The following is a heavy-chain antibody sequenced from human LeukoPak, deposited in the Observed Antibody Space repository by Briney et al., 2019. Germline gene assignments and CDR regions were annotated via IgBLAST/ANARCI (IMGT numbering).Heavy chain of an antibody. CDR2: ISGSGGST. CDR3: AKDRQFFYDGFDY. D-gene: IGHD5/OR15-5a*01. J-gene: IGHJ4*02. V-gene: IGHV3-23*01. CDR1: GFTFGSYA. Sequence: PGGSLRLSCAASGFTFGSYAMSWVRQAPGKGLEWVSAISGSGGSTYYADSVKGRFTISRDNSKNTLYLQMNSLRAEDTAVYYCAKDRQFFYDGFDYWGQGTLVTVSS.